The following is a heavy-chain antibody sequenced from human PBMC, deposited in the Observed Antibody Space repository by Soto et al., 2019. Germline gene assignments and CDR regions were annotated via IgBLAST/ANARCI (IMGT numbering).Heavy chain of an antibody. Sequence: SETLSLTCTVSGGSISSYYWTWIRQPPGKGLEWIGYIYSSGSTNYNPSLKSRVTISVETSKNEVSMKLTSVTAADTAIYYCARLSGWYSAFDYWGQGTPVTVSS. J-gene: IGHJ4*02. CDR3: ARLSGWYSAFDY. CDR1: GGSISSYY. D-gene: IGHD6-19*01. V-gene: IGHV4-59*01. CDR2: IYSSGST.